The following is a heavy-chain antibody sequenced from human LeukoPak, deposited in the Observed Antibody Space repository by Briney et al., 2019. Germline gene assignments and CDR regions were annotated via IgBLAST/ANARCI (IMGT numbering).Heavy chain of an antibody. CDR3: AREFHSSGYAGTFDC. D-gene: IGHD3-22*01. J-gene: IGHJ4*02. Sequence: PGGSLRLSCAASGLPLSTFIIHWVRQAPGKGLEGVAAISNDGRGKYYADSVKGRFSISRDNSKNTLHLQIDSLRVEDTAVYYCAREFHSSGYAGTFDCWGQGTLVTVSS. V-gene: IGHV3-30*04. CDR1: GLPLSTFI. CDR2: ISNDGRGK.